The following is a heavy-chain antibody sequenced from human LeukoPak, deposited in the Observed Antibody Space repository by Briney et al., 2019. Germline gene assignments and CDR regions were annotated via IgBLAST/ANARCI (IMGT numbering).Heavy chain of an antibody. CDR2: IHSSGST. CDR1: GASTGNYF. V-gene: IGHV4-4*07. Sequence: SETLSLTCSVSGASTGNYFCTWIRQSAEKGLECIGRIHSSGSTYYNPSLRGRVSMSLDTSTNEFSLRLSSVTAADTAVYYCARDPAGHGRYFDYWGQGVQVTVSS. CDR3: ARDPAGHGRYFDY. J-gene: IGHJ4*02. D-gene: IGHD1-14*01.